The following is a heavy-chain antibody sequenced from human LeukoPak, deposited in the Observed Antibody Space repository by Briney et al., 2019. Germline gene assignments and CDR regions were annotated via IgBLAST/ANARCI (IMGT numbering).Heavy chain of an antibody. V-gene: IGHV1-69*04. J-gene: IGHJ4*02. Sequence: GSSVKVSCKASGDTFSSYAISWVRQAPGQGLEWMGTIIPVFGIAYYAQRFQGRVTITADKSTSTAYMELSSLRSEDTAVYYCARALGSGYDSLFDYWGQGTLVTVSS. D-gene: IGHD5-12*01. CDR3: ARALGSGYDSLFDY. CDR2: IIPVFGIA. CDR1: GDTFSSYA.